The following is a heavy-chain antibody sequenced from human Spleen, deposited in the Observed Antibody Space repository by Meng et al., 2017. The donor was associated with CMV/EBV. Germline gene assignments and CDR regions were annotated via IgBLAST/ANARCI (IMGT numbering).Heavy chain of an antibody. CDR2: ILYDGSNK. D-gene: IGHD6-13*01. CDR3: ARDRIAAVGSGDGMDV. Sequence: GESLKISCAASGFTFSSYGMHWVRQAPAKGLEWVAVILYDGSNKYYADSVKGRFTISRDNSKDTLYLQMNSLRAEDTAVYYCARDRIAAVGSGDGMDVWGQGTTVTVSS. J-gene: IGHJ6*02. CDR1: GFTFSSYG. V-gene: IGHV3-30*19.